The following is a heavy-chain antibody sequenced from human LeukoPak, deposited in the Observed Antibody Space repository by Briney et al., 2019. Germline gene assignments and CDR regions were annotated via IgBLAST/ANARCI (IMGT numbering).Heavy chain of an antibody. Sequence: SGGSLRLSCAASGFTFTDYWMQSVRQAPGKGLVWVSRVESVGTKAIYADSVQGRFTISRDNAKNSLYLQINSLRAEDTAVYYCARGGRDHAFDIWGQGTMVTVSS. V-gene: IGHV3-74*01. D-gene: IGHD3-16*01. CDR2: VESVGTKA. J-gene: IGHJ3*02. CDR3: ARGGRDHAFDI. CDR1: GFTFTDYW.